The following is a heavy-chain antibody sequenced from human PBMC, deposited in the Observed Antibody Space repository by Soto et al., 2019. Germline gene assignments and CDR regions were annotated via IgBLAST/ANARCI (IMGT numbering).Heavy chain of an antibody. D-gene: IGHD3-22*01. CDR2: IYYSGST. J-gene: IGHJ5*02. V-gene: IGHV4-31*03. CDR3: AREKSSGYYCSFWFDP. CDR1: GGSISSGGYY. Sequence: QVQLQESGPGLVKPSQTLSLTCTVSGGSISSGGYYWSWIRQHPGKGLEWIGYIYYSGSTYYNPSLKSRVTISXXTXKTXFSLKLSSVTAADTAVYYCAREKSSGYYCSFWFDPWGQGTLVTVSS.